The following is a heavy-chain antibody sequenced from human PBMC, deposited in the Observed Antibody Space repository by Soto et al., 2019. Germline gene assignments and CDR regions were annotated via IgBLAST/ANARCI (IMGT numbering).Heavy chain of an antibody. D-gene: IGHD6-6*01. CDR2: MNPNSGNT. CDR1: GYTFTSYD. CDR3: ARIAADYYYYGMDV. Sequence: QVQLVQSGAEVKKPGASVKVSCKASGYTFTSYDINWVRQATGQGLEWMGWMNPNSGNTGYAQKFQGSVTMTRNTAISTDYMGLSSRRSEDTAVYYCARIAADYYYYGMDVWGQGTTVTVSS. J-gene: IGHJ6*02. V-gene: IGHV1-8*01.